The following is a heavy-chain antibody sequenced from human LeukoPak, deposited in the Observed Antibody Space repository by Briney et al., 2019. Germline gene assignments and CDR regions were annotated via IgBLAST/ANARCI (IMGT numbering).Heavy chain of an antibody. J-gene: IGHJ4*02. CDR1: GGSISSYY. CDR3: ARDRDGGDSSGYWTPFDY. Sequence: SETLSLTCTVSGGSISSYYWSWIRQPAGKGLEWIGRIHTSGSTNYSPSLKGRVTMSVDTSKNQFSLKLSSVTAADTAVYYCARDRDGGDSSGYWTPFDYWGQGTLVTVSS. CDR2: IHTSGST. V-gene: IGHV4-4*07. D-gene: IGHD3-22*01.